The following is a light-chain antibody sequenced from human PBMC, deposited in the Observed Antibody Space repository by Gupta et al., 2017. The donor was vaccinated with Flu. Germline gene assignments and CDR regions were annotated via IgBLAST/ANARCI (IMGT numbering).Light chain of an antibody. CDR1: GLPKQY. CDR3: QSGDSTSSHPV. V-gene: IGLV3-25*02. Sequence: SYELTHPPSVSVSPGHTARLTCPGDGLPKQYAYWYQKKAGQAPVVIIYKDTKRPSGVPERFSGSTSGTTVTLTISEVQAEDEADCYCQSGDSTSSHPVFGGGTKLTVL. CDR2: KDT. J-gene: IGLJ3*02.